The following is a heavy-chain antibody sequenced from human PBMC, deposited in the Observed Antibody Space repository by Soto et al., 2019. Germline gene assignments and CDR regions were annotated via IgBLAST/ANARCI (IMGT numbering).Heavy chain of an antibody. CDR3: TTDLWRIAVVVGSTGYFNP. CDR1: GFTFSDAW. CDR2: IKSKSDGGTT. V-gene: IGHV3-15*01. J-gene: IGHJ5*02. Sequence: WGSLTLSCGASGFTFSDAWMSWVRQAPGKGLDWVGRIKSKSDGGTTEYAAPLRGRFTISRDDSKNTLYLQMNSLKTEDTAVYYCTTDLWRIAVVVGSTGYFNPWGQGTPVTSPQ. D-gene: IGHD2-15*01.